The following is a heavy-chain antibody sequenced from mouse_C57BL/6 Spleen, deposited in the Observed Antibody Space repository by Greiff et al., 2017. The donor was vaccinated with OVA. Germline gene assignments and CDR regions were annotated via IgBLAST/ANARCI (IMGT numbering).Heavy chain of an antibody. J-gene: IGHJ2*01. D-gene: IGHD2-3*01. V-gene: IGHV1-69*01. CDR1: GYTFTSYW. Sequence: VQLQHPGAELVMPGASVKLSCKASGYTFTSYWMHWVKQRPGQGLEWIGEIDPSDSYTNYNQKFKGKSTLTVDKSSSTAYMQLSSLTSEDSAVYYCARSDGYYFYWGQGTTLTVSS. CDR3: ARSDGYYFY. CDR2: IDPSDSYT.